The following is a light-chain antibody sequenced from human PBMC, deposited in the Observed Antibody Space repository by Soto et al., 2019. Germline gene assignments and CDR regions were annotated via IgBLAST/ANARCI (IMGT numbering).Light chain of an antibody. CDR3: QQYHAWPPGT. Sequence: EIVMSQSPATLSVSPGERATLPCRASQSVSSNLAWYQQEPGQAPRLLIYGASTRATGIPVRFSGGGSGTEFTLTIDSLRSEDFAVYFCQQYHAWPPGTFGGGTKVDIK. CDR1: QSVSSN. J-gene: IGKJ4*01. CDR2: GAS. V-gene: IGKV3-15*01.